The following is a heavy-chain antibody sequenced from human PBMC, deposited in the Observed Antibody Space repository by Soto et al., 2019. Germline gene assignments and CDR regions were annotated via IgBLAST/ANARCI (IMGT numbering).Heavy chain of an antibody. V-gene: IGHV1-69*13. CDR1: GGTFSSYA. J-gene: IGHJ4*02. CDR3: AREGITMVRGVLFDY. CDR2: IIPIFGTA. D-gene: IGHD3-10*01. Sequence: SVKVSCKASGGTFSSYAVSWVRQAPGQGLEWMGGIIPIFGTANYAQKFQGRVTITADESTSTAYMGLSSLRSEDTAVYYCAREGITMVRGVLFDYWGQGTLVTVSS.